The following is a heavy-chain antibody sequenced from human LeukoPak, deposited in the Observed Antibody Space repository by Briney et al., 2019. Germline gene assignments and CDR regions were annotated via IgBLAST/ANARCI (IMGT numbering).Heavy chain of an antibody. CDR3: AAGSVYGSGSYYSPTLSLPDY. V-gene: IGHV1-58*02. CDR1: GFTFTSSA. Sequence: ASVKVSCKASGFTFTSSAMQWVRQARGQRLEWIGWMVVGSGNTNYAQKFQERVTITRDMSTSTAYMELSSLRSEDTAVYYCAAGSVYGSGSYYSPTLSLPDYWGQGTLVTVSS. CDR2: MVVGSGNT. D-gene: IGHD3-10*01. J-gene: IGHJ4*02.